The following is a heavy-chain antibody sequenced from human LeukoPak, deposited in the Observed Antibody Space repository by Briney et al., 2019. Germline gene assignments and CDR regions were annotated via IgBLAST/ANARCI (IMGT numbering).Heavy chain of an antibody. D-gene: IGHD2-2*01. J-gene: IGHJ4*02. CDR2: IKQDGSEK. Sequence: SGGSLRLSCAASGFTFRNYRMNWVRQAPGKGLERVANIKQDGSEKYYVDSVKGRFTISRDNAKNSLYLQMNSLRAEDTAVYYCAVLPAAKAGFDYWGQGTLVTVSS. V-gene: IGHV3-7*01. CDR3: AVLPAAKAGFDY. CDR1: GFTFRNYR.